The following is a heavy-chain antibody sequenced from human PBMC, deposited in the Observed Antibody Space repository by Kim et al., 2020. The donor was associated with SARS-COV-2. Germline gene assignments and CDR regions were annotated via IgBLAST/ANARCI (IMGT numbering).Heavy chain of an antibody. V-gene: IGHV4-34*01. CDR2: INHSGST. J-gene: IGHJ5*02. Sequence: SETLSLTCAVYGGSFSGYYWSWIRQPPGKGLEWIGEINHSGSTNYNPSLKSRVTISVDTSKNQFSLKLSSVTAADTAVYYCARARPRYFDWLRSAWFDP. D-gene: IGHD3-9*01. CDR3: ARARPRYFDWLRSAWFDP. CDR1: GGSFSGYY.